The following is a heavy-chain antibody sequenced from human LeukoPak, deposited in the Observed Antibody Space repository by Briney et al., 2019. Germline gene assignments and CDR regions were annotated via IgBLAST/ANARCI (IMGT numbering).Heavy chain of an antibody. D-gene: IGHD6-13*01. J-gene: IGHJ4*02. Sequence: QPGRSLRLSCAASGFTFSSYGMHWVCQAPGKGLEWVAVISYDGSNKYYADSVKGRFTISRDNSKNTLYLQMNSLRPEDTAVYYCANTDTTWGVSSSWSGRFDYWGQGTLVTVSS. CDR2: ISYDGSNK. V-gene: IGHV3-30*18. CDR3: ANTDTTWGVSSSWSGRFDY. CDR1: GFTFSSYG.